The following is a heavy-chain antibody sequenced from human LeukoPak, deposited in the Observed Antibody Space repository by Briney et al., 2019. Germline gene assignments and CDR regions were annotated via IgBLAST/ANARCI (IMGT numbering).Heavy chain of an antibody. D-gene: IGHD2-2*01. Sequence: PGGSLRLSCAASGFTFSDHYMDWVRQAPGKGLEWVAFIRYDGSNKYYADSVKGRFTISGDNSKNTLYLQMNSLRAEDTAVYYCAKDQAPQDIVVVPVYWGQGTLVTASS. CDR2: IRYDGSNK. V-gene: IGHV3-30*02. J-gene: IGHJ4*02. CDR1: GFTFSDHY. CDR3: AKDQAPQDIVVVPVY.